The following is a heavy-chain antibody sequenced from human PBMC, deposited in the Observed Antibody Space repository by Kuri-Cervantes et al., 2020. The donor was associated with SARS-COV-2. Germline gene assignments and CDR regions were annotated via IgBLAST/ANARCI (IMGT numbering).Heavy chain of an antibody. CDR2: ISGSGGST. CDR1: GFTFSSYS. CDR3: AKCRVVPAQRGLYYMDV. V-gene: IGHV3-23*01. Sequence: GESLKISCAASGFTFSSYSMNWVRQAPGKGLEWVSAISGSGGSTYYADSVKGRFTISRDNSKNTLYLQMNSLRAEDTAVYYCAKCRVVPAQRGLYYMDVWSKGTTVTVSS. J-gene: IGHJ6*03. D-gene: IGHD2-2*01.